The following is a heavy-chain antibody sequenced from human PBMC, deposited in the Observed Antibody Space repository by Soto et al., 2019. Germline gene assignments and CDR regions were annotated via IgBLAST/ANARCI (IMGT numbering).Heavy chain of an antibody. CDR3: ARDCAYFDS. CDR2: VYHTGRT. D-gene: IGHD2-21*01. V-gene: IGHV4-61*01. Sequence: SETLSLTCTVSGASFKSGSYSWSWIRQPPGKGLEWIGYVYHTGRTSYNPSLKGRVSISMDTSKNQVSLGLDSVTAADTAVYFCARDCAYFDSWGQGTLVTDSS. CDR1: GASFKSGSYS. J-gene: IGHJ4*02.